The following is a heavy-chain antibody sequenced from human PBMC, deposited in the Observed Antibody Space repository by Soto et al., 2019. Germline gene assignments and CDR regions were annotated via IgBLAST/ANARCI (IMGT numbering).Heavy chain of an antibody. J-gene: IGHJ4*02. V-gene: IGHV4-59*01. D-gene: IGHD6-19*01. CDR1: GGSISSYY. CDR2: IYYSGST. Sequence: QVQLQESGPGLVKPSETLSLTCTVSGGSISSYYWSWIRQPPGKGLEWIGYIYYSGSTNYTPSHKSRATISVDTSKNQFSLKLSSVTAADTAVYYCARAGSSGWCDYWGQGTLVTVSS. CDR3: ARAGSSGWCDY.